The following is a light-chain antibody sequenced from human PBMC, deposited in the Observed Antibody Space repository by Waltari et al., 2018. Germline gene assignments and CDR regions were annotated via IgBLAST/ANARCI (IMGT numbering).Light chain of an antibody. V-gene: IGLV2-23*02. Sequence: QPALTQPASVSGSPGQSITISCTGTSSDVGHNTHVCCYQKHPDKVPKRLIYEVSKRPSGSSCRFSGSKSGNPASLTISGLQAEDEADYYCLSYAATVSFGFGGGTKLTVL. J-gene: IGLJ2*01. CDR1: SSDVGHNTH. CDR3: LSYAATVSFG. CDR2: EVS.